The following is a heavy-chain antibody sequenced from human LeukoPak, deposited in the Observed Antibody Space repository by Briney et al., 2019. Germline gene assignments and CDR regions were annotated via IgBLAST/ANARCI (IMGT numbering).Heavy chain of an antibody. D-gene: IGHD3-16*02. J-gene: IGHJ3*02. V-gene: IGHV3-21*01. CDR1: GYTFSDYS. CDR3: VSGNDPDYVWGTCRRNAFDI. CDR2: ISSSGTYI. Sequence: GGSLRLPGAASGYTFSDYSVNWVRQVPGKGLEWVSSISSSGTYIYYADSVKGRFTISRDNAKNSLFLQMNSLGAEDTAVYYCVSGNDPDYVWGTCRRNAFDIWGEGGIDIVSS.